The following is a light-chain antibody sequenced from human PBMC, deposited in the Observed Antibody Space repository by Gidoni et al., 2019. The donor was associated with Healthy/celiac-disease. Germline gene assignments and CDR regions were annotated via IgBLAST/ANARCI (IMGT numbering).Light chain of an antibody. V-gene: IGKV3-15*01. Sequence: IVMTLSPATLSVSPGERATLSCRASQSVSSNLAWYQQKPGQAPRLLIYGASTRATGIPARFSGSGSGTEFTLTISSLQSEDFAVYYCQQYNNWPRWTFGQGTKVEIK. CDR1: QSVSSN. CDR3: QQYNNWPRWT. J-gene: IGKJ1*01. CDR2: GAS.